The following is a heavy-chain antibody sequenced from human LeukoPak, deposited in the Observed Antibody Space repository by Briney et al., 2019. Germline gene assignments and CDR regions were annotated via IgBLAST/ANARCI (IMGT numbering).Heavy chain of an antibody. Sequence: SETLSLTCTVSGGSISSSSYYWGWIRQPPGKGLEWIGSIYYSGSTYYNPSLKSRVTISVDTSKNQFSLKLSSVTAADTAVYYCARDHSSSARGYYFDYWGQGTLVTVSS. CDR1: GGSISSSSYY. J-gene: IGHJ4*02. CDR3: ARDHSSSARGYYFDY. D-gene: IGHD6-6*01. CDR2: IYYSGST. V-gene: IGHV4-39*02.